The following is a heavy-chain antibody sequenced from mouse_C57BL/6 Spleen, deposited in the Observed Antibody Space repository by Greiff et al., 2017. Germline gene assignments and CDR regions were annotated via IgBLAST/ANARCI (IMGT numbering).Heavy chain of an antibody. D-gene: IGHD3-2*02. V-gene: IGHV1-77*01. J-gene: IGHJ2*01. CDR2: IDPGSGST. CDR1: GYTFTDYY. CDR3: ARRLYFDY. Sequence: VQLQQSGAELVKPGASVKISCKASGYTFTDYYINWVKQRPGQGLEWIGKIDPGSGSTYYNEKFKGKATLTADKSSSTAYMQLGSLTSEDSAVYFCARRLYFDYWGQGTTLTVSA.